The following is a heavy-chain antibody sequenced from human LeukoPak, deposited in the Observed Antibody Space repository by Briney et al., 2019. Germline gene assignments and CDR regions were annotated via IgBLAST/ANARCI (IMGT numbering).Heavy chain of an antibody. CDR3: ARQHCSGGDCYFFD. J-gene: IGHJ4*02. V-gene: IGHV3-33*01. CDR1: GFTFSSYG. Sequence: GGSLRLSCAASGFTFSSYGMHWVRQAPGKGLEWVVLIWYDGNNKYYADSVKGRFTISRDNSKNTLYLQLNSLRAEDTAVYYCARQHCSGGDCYFFDWGQGTLVTVSS. CDR2: IWYDGNNK. D-gene: IGHD2-15*01.